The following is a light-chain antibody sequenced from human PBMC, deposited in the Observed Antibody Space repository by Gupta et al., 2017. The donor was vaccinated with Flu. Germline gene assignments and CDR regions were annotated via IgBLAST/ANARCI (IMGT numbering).Light chain of an antibody. CDR1: SSDVGGYNY. CDR2: EVN. Sequence: QSALPQPPSASGSPGHSVTISCSGTSSDVGGYNYVSWYQQHPGKAPKLMIYEVNKRPSGVPDRFSGYKSGNTASLTVSGLQSEDEADYYCSSYAGRNNLVFGGGTRLTVL. CDR3: SSYAGRNNLV. V-gene: IGLV2-8*01. J-gene: IGLJ3*02.